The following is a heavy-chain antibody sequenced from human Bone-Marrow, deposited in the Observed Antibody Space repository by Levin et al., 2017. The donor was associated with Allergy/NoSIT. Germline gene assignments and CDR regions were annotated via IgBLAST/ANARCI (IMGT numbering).Heavy chain of an antibody. D-gene: IGHD2-21*01. Sequence: GGSLRLSCVTSGFTFDDYAMHWVRQVPGKGLEWVSGISWNSGTIGYADSVKGRFITSRDNARNSVYLQMNSLRPEDTAFYYCAKVPQGADCGPDCYGWGQGTLV. CDR2: ISWNSGTI. J-gene: IGHJ4*02. CDR1: GFTFDDYA. CDR3: AKVPQGADCGPDCYG. V-gene: IGHV3-9*01.